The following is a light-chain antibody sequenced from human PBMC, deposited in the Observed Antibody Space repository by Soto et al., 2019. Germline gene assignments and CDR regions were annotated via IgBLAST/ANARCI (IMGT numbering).Light chain of an antibody. V-gene: IGKV3-20*01. Sequence: EIVLTQSPGTLSLSPGERATLPCRASQSLTNNYLAWYQQRPGQAPRLLLYGASSRATGVPDRFSGSESETDFTLTISRLEPDDFAVYYCQQYSSSPWTFGQGTKVEI. CDR1: QSLTNNY. CDR3: QQYSSSPWT. J-gene: IGKJ1*01. CDR2: GAS.